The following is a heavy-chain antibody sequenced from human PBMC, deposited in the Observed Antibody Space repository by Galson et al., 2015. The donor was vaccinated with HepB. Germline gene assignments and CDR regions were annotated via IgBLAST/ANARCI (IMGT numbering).Heavy chain of an antibody. Sequence: QSGAEVKKPGESLKISCKGFGYSFISSWIGWVRQMPGKGLEWMGLIYPGDSDTRYSPSFQGQVTISADKSVNTAYLQGSSLKASDTAMYYWVRGPTIGVVTEGDDTFDLWGQGTMVIVSS. CDR1: GYSFISSW. CDR2: IYPGDSDT. V-gene: IGHV5-51*03. J-gene: IGHJ3*01. CDR3: VRGPTIGVVTEGDDTFDL. D-gene: IGHD2-21*02.